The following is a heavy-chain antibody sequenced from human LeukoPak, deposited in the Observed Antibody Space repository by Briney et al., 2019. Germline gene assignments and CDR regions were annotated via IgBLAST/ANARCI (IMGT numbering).Heavy chain of an antibody. CDR3: ARGTSAYRSSWYYFGY. Sequence: GESLKISCKGSGYSFTSYWIGWVRQMPGKGLEWMGIIYPGDSDTRYSPSFQGQVTISADKSISTAYLQWSSLKASDTAMYYCARGTSAYRSSWYYFGYWGQGTLVTVSS. CDR1: GYSFTSYW. V-gene: IGHV5-51*01. CDR2: IYPGDSDT. J-gene: IGHJ4*02. D-gene: IGHD6-13*01.